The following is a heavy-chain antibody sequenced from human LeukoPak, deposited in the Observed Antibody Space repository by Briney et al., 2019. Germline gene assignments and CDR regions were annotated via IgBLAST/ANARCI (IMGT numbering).Heavy chain of an antibody. J-gene: IGHJ4*02. Sequence: SVKVSCKASGYTFTSYQMHWVRQAPGQGREWMGIINPSGGSTSYAQKLQGRVTMTRDTFTSTGYMDLSSLKPEETAVYDYARGYYSSTSCSLDFDYWGQGTLVTVSS. CDR3: ARGYYSSTSCSLDFDY. CDR1: GYTFTSYQ. V-gene: IGHV1-46*01. CDR2: INPSGGST. D-gene: IGHD2-2*01.